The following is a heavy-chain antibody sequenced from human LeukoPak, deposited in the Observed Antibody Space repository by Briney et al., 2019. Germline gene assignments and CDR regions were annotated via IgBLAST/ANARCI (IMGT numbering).Heavy chain of an antibody. D-gene: IGHD2-2*01. CDR1: GYTFTDYY. Sequence: ASVKVSCKASGYTFTDYYMHWVRQAPGQGLEWMGWINPNSGGTNYAQKFQGRVSMTWDTSISTADMELSRLRSDDTAVYYCARQYCTITSCYHCVDLWGQGTLVTVSS. J-gene: IGHJ5*02. CDR2: INPNSGGT. CDR3: ARQYCTITSCYHCVDL. V-gene: IGHV1-2*02.